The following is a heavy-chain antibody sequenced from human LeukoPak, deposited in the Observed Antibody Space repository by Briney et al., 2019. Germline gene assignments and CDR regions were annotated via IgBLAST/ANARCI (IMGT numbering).Heavy chain of an antibody. V-gene: IGHV4-34*01. J-gene: IGHJ4*02. Sequence: SETLSLTCAVYGGSFSGYYWSWIRQPPGKGLEWIGEINHSGSTNYNPFLKSRVTISVDTSKNQFSLKLSSVTAADTAVYYCARLMPGMASRVDYWGQGTLVTVSS. CDR1: GGSFSGYY. D-gene: IGHD2-2*01. CDR3: ARLMPGMASRVDY. CDR2: INHSGST.